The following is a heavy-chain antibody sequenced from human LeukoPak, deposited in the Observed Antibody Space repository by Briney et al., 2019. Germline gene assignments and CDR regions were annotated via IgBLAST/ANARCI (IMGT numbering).Heavy chain of an antibody. J-gene: IGHJ1*01. CDR2: IYHSGST. CDR1: GYSISSGYY. V-gene: IGHV4-38-2*02. Sequence: PSETLSLTCTVSGYSISSGYYWGWIRQPPGKGLEWIGSIYHSGSTYYNPSLKSRVTISVDTSKNQFSLKLSSVTAADTAVYYCAGWVTRPRGEYFQHWGQGTLVTVSS. CDR3: AGWVTRPRGEYFQH. D-gene: IGHD3-16*01.